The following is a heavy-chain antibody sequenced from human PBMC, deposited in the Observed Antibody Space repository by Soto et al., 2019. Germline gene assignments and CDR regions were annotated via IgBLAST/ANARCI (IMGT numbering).Heavy chain of an antibody. D-gene: IGHD2-8*02. CDR2: IYYTGST. Sequence: SETLSLTCIVSGGSISSYYWSWIRQPPGKGLEWIGYIYYTGSTNYNPSLKSRVTISVDTSKNQFSLKLTSVTAADTAVYYCARDKITGLFDYWGQGTLVTVS. CDR1: GGSISSYY. CDR3: ARDKITGLFDY. J-gene: IGHJ4*02. V-gene: IGHV4-59*12.